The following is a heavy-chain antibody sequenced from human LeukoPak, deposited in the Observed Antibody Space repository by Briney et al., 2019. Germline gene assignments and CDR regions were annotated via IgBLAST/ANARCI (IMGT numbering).Heavy chain of an antibody. D-gene: IGHD2-2*02. CDR3: AREMGVVPTAIPTVDS. J-gene: IGHJ4*02. CDR1: GYTFTGHF. Sequence: GASVKVSCTASGYTFTGHFMHWVRQAPGQGLVWMGWIEPKSGGTHYGHKFQGRVTMTRDTSMSTAYMELSRLKADDTAVYYCAREMGVVPTAIPTVDSWGQGTLVTVSS. CDR2: IEPKSGGT. V-gene: IGHV1-2*02.